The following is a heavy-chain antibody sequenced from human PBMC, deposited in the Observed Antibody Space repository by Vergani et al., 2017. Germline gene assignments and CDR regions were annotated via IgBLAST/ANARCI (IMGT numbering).Heavy chain of an antibody. J-gene: IGHJ4*02. D-gene: IGHD2-15*01. V-gene: IGHV4-39*01. CDR1: GDSVISTDYH. Sequence: QVQLQESGPGLVKPSETLSLTCTVSGDSVISTDYHWGWIRQPPGKGLEWIGSMDYRGCTSYNPSLESRISISFETPKNQFSLRLTSVTAADTAVYYCASKRGACRAAYCHSYDFWGPGTLVGVSS. CDR3: ASKRGACRAAYCHSYDF. CDR2: MDYRGCT.